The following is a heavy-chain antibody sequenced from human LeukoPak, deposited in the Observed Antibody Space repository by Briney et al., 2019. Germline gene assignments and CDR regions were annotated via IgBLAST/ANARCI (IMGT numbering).Heavy chain of an antibody. V-gene: IGHV3-7*03. CDR3: AREAVEGIVVALDY. CDR2: INYDGSEQ. D-gene: IGHD2-21*01. CDR1: GVGHRRYW. Sequence: GGSLKLSCAAAGVGHRRYWMKWDREAPRKGLEWVGNINYDGSEQHYVDFVRGRFTISKDNSESSLYLQMNRLRAEDAAVYYCAREAVEGIVVALDYWGQGTLVAV. J-gene: IGHJ4*02.